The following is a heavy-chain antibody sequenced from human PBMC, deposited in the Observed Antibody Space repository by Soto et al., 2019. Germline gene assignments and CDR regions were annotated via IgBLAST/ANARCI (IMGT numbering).Heavy chain of an antibody. D-gene: IGHD2-21*02. V-gene: IGHV5-10-1*01. CDR1: GDRFPAYW. CDR2: IDPSDSYT. J-gene: IGHJ6*02. Sequence: GGSLKLSSKGSGDRFPAYWICCVLPMPGKGLEWMGRIDPSDSYTSYSPSFQGHVTISADKSISTAYLQWSSLKASDTAMYYCARYIVVVTATKYYYNDMDVWGQGTTVTVSS. CDR3: ARYIVVVTATKYYYNDMDV.